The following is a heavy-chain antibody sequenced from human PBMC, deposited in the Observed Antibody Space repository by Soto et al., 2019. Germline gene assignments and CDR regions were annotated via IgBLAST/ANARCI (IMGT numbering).Heavy chain of an antibody. D-gene: IGHD3-9*01. CDR1: GGTFSSYA. CDR3: ARAPSHYYDILTGYWGNNWFDP. CDR2: IIPIFGTA. Sequence: SVKVSCKASGGTFSSYAISWVRQAPGQGLEWMGGIIPIFGTANYAQKFQGRVTITADESTSTAYMELSSLRSEDTAMYYCARAPSHYYDILTGYWGNNWFDPWG. J-gene: IGHJ5*02. V-gene: IGHV1-69*13.